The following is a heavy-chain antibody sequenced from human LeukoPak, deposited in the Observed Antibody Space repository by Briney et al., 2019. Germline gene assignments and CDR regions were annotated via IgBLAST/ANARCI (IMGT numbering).Heavy chain of an antibody. CDR1: GFTFSSYA. CDR2: ISGSGGST. D-gene: IGHD3-3*01. J-gene: IGHJ4*02. CDR3: AKEGQNFWSGYPHFDY. Sequence: GGSLRLSCAASGFTFSSYAMSWVRQAPGKGLEWVSAISGSGGSTYYADSVKGRFTISRDNSKNTLYLQMNSLRAEDTAVYYCAKEGQNFWSGYPHFDYWGQGTLVTVSS. V-gene: IGHV3-23*01.